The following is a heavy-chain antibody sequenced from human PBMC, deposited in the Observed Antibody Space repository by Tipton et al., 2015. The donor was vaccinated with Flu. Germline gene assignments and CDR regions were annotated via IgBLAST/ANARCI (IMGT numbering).Heavy chain of an antibody. Sequence: QLVQSGAEVKKPGSSVKASCKASGGTFSSYGISWVRQAPGQGLEWMGGIITIFGTADYAQKFQGRVTITADESTSTAYMELSSLGSEDTAVYYCATYCGGGTCYYSFDYWGQGTLVTVSS. CDR3: ATYCGGGTCYYSFDY. V-gene: IGHV1-69*01. D-gene: IGHD2-15*01. CDR2: IITIFGTA. CDR1: GGTFSSYG. J-gene: IGHJ4*02.